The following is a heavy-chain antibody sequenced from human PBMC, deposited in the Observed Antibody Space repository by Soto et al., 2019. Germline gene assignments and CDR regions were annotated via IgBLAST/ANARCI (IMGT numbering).Heavy chain of an antibody. CDR3: ARGPKYSSGWYVY. J-gene: IGHJ5*01. Sequence: GGSLRLSCAASGFTFSSYSMNWVRQAPGKGLEWVSYISSSSSTIYYADSVKGRFTISRDNAKNSLYLQMNRLRDEDTEGYYCARGPKYSSGWYVYWGQGTLDTVSS. V-gene: IGHV3-48*02. CDR2: ISSSSSTI. D-gene: IGHD6-19*01. CDR1: GFTFSSYS.